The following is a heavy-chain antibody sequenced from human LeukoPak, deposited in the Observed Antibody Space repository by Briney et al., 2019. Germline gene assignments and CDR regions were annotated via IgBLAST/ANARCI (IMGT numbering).Heavy chain of an antibody. Sequence: PSETLSLTCTVSGGSISSGGYYWSWIRQPPGKGLEWIGYIYHSGSTYYNPSLKSRVTISVDRSKNQFSLKLSSVTAADTAVYYCARGIAAAGFFDYWGQGTLVTVSS. CDR2: IYHSGST. CDR1: GGSISSGGYY. D-gene: IGHD6-13*01. CDR3: ARGIAAAGFFDY. V-gene: IGHV4-30-2*01. J-gene: IGHJ4*02.